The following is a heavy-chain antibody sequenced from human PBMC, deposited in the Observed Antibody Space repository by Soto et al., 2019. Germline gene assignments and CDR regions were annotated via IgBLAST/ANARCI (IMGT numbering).Heavy chain of an antibody. CDR1: CYTFTAYG. Sequence: GXSVKVSFKTSCYTFTAYGLAWLRQAPVQRPEWLGWVGTANANTNYAEKFQGSVTMTSDRSTTTTYMELRSLRSDDTAVYYCARELNTDPTAYYSFAYWGQGTLVTVYS. CDR3: ARELNTDPTAYYSFAY. D-gene: IGHD3-9*01. V-gene: IGHV1-18*01. J-gene: IGHJ4*02. CDR2: VGTANANT.